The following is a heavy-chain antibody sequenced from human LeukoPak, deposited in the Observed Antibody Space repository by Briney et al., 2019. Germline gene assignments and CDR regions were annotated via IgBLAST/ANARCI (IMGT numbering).Heavy chain of an antibody. Sequence: SETLSLTCTVSGGSISSYYWSWIRQPPGKGLEWIGYIYYSGSTNYNPSLKSRVTISVDTSKNQFSLKLSSVTAADTAVYYCASGEAKWELRPYYYYYMDVWGKGTTVTVSS. V-gene: IGHV4-59*01. J-gene: IGHJ6*03. CDR2: IYYSGST. CDR3: ASGEAKWELRPYYYYYMDV. D-gene: IGHD1-26*01. CDR1: GGSISSYY.